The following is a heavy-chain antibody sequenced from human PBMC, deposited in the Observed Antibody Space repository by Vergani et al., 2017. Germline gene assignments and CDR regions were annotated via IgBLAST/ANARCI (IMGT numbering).Heavy chain of an antibody. V-gene: IGHV4-31*01. Sequence: QVQLQESGPGLVKPSQTLSLTCTVSGGSISSGGYYWSWIRQHPGKGLEWIGYIYYSGSTYYNPSLKSLVTISVDTSKNQFSLKLSSVTAADTAVYYCARGSYSGSYNRLDYWGQGTLVTVSS. CDR1: GGSISSGGYY. CDR3: ARGSYSGSYNRLDY. D-gene: IGHD1-26*01. CDR2: IYYSGST. J-gene: IGHJ4*02.